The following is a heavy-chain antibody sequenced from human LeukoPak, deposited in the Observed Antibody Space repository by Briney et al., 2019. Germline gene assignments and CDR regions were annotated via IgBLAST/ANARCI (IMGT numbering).Heavy chain of an antibody. Sequence: SETLSLTCTVSSGSISSYYWSWIRQPAGKGLEWIGRIYTSGSTNYNPSLKSRVTMSVDTYKNQFSPKLSSVSAADTAEYYCARGRVACYFGSGSSYYLDYWGQGTRVTV. V-gene: IGHV4-4*07. CDR2: IYTSGST. CDR1: SGSISSYY. CDR3: ARGRVACYFGSGSSYYLDY. D-gene: IGHD3-10*01. J-gene: IGHJ4*02.